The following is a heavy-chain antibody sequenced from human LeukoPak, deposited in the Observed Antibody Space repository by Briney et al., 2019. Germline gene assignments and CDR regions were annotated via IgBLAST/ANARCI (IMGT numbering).Heavy chain of an antibody. CDR2: IYYTGST. D-gene: IGHD3-9*01. Sequence: GSLRLSCAASGFTFSSYAMNWVRQAPGKGLEWIGYIYYTGSTNYNPSLKSRVTITVDTSKNQFSLKLSSVTAADTAVYYCAKGLPRYFDWLFPFDYWGQGTLVTVSS. J-gene: IGHJ4*02. CDR3: AKGLPRYFDWLFPFDY. CDR1: GFTFSSYA. V-gene: IGHV4-59*01.